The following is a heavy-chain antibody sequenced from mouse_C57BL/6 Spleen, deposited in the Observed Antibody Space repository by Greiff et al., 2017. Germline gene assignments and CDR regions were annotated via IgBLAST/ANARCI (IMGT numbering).Heavy chain of an antibody. J-gene: IGHJ2*01. CDR2: ISDGGSYT. CDR1: GFTFSSYA. V-gene: IGHV5-4*01. CDR3: ARDRPSDY. Sequence: EVMLVESGGGLVKPGGSLKLSCAASGFTFSSYAMSWVRQTPEKRLEWVATISDGGSYTYYPDNVKGRFTISRDNAKNNLYLQMSHLKSEDTAMYYCARDRPSDYWGQGTTLTVSS.